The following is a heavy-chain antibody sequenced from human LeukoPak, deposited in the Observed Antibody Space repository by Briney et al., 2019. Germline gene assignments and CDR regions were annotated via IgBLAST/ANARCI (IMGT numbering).Heavy chain of an antibody. J-gene: IGHJ5*02. CDR3: ASRRSLWFGELSPFDP. CDR1: GGSISSGGYS. CDR2: IYHSGST. Sequence: SETLSLTCAVSGGSISSGGYSWSWIWQPPGKGLEWIGYIYHSGSTYYNPSLKSRVTISVDRSKNQFSLKLSSVTAADTAVYYCASRRSLWFGELSPFDPWGQGTLVTVSS. D-gene: IGHD3-10*01. V-gene: IGHV4-30-2*01.